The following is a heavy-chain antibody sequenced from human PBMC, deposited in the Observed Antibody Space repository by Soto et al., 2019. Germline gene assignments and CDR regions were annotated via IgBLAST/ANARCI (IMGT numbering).Heavy chain of an antibody. V-gene: IGHV3-7*01. CDR3: ARDGVITFGGVIVLDY. J-gene: IGHJ4*02. D-gene: IGHD3-16*02. CDR2: IKQDGSDK. CDR1: GFTFSDYW. Sequence: EVQLVESGGGLVQPGGSLRLSCAASGFTFSDYWMSWVRQAPGKGLEWVANIKQDGSDKYYADSANGRFTISRDNAKNSLHLQMNSLRDEDSAVYYCARDGVITFGGVIVLDYWGQGTLVTVSS.